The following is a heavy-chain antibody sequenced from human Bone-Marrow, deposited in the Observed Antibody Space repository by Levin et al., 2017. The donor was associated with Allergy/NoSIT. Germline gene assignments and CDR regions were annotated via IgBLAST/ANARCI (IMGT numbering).Heavy chain of an antibody. CDR3: ARWRFGIVATYYYGMDV. D-gene: IGHD5-12*01. J-gene: IGHJ6*02. CDR1: GFTFSSYA. Sequence: GGSLRLSCAASGFTFSSYAMHWVRQAPGKGLEWVAVISYDGSNKYYADSVKGRFTISRDNSKNTLYLQMNSLRAEDTAVYYCARWRFGIVATYYYGMDVWGQGTTVTVSS. V-gene: IGHV3-30-3*01. CDR2: ISYDGSNK.